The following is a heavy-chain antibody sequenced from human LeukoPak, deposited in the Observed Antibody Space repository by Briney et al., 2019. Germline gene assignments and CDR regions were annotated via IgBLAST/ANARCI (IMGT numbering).Heavy chain of an antibody. CDR1: GFTFKNYW. D-gene: IGHD2-2*01. Sequence: PGGSLRLSCAASGFTFKNYWMHWVRQAPGKGLVWVSHIPSDGSTTTYADSVKGRFTISRDNAKNTLYLQMNSLRAEDTAVYYCAKDSNIAVVPAAKPTPSDYWGQGTLVTVSS. J-gene: IGHJ4*02. CDR3: AKDSNIAVVPAAKPTPSDY. CDR2: IPSDGSTT. V-gene: IGHV3-74*03.